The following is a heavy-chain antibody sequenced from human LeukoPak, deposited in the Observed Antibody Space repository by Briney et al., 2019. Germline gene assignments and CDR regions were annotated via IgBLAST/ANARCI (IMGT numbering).Heavy chain of an antibody. Sequence: NSGGCLRLSCAASGFTFSSYSMNWVRLAPGKWLEWVSSISSSSSYIYYADSVKGRFTISRDNAKNSLYLQMNSLRAEDTAVYYCAREYNWMDFDYWGQGTLVTVPS. V-gene: IGHV3-21*01. J-gene: IGHJ4*02. CDR3: AREYNWMDFDY. CDR1: GFTFSSYS. CDR2: ISSSSSYI. D-gene: IGHD1-1*01.